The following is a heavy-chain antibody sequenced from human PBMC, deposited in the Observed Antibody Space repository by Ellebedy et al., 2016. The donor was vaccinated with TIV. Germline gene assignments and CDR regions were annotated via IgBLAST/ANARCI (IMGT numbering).Heavy chain of an antibody. J-gene: IGHJ4*02. CDR1: GFTFSSYA. D-gene: IGHD3-16*01. CDR2: IVSNGDST. V-gene: IGHV3-64D*06. CDR3: VKAWGD. Sequence: GESLKISCSASGFTFSSYAMHWVRQAPGKGLKYISAIVSNGDSTYYANSVKGRFIISRDNSKNTLYLQMSSLRPEDTAVYYCVKAWGDWGQGTLVTVSS.